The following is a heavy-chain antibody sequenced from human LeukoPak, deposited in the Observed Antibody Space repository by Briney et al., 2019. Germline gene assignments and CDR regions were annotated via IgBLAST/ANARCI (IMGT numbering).Heavy chain of an antibody. J-gene: IGHJ3*01. CDR1: GFIFSSYG. V-gene: IGHV3-74*01. Sequence: PGGSLRLSCAASGFIFSSYGFYWVRQVPGKGLEYVSRIDNDGRGTTYADSVEGRYTISRDNTKNTVYLQMNSLRPEDTAMYYCARGGVHHAFDVWGQGTMVTVSS. D-gene: IGHD3-3*01. CDR2: IDNDGRGT. CDR3: ARGGVHHAFDV.